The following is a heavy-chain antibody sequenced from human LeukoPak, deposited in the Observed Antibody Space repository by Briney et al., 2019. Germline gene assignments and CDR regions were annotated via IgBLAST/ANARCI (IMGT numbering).Heavy chain of an antibody. CDR2: IYDIGTT. CDR1: GNSMRSHY. J-gene: IGHJ2*01. CDR3: VRDWVVGGIHWYFDL. V-gene: IGHV4-59*11. Sequence: SETLSLTCTVSGNSMRSHYWSWIRQPPGKGLEWIGYIYDIGTTNYHPSLKSRVTISIDTSKNQFSLRLTSMTAADTAVYYCVRDWVVGGIHWYFDLWGRGTLVTVSS. D-gene: IGHD1-26*01.